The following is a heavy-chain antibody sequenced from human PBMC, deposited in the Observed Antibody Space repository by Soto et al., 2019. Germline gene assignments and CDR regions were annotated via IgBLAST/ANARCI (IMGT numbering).Heavy chain of an antibody. Sequence: GGSLRLSCTASGFAFSTYSMNWVRQAPGKGLEWIAYVSMDSDTIHYADSVKGRFTISRDDAENSLYLQMNSLRDEDTATYYCARLYYDYVWGQGTTVTVSS. CDR3: ARLYYDYV. CDR2: VSMDSDTI. V-gene: IGHV3-48*02. J-gene: IGHJ6*02. CDR1: GFAFSTYS. D-gene: IGHD3-3*01.